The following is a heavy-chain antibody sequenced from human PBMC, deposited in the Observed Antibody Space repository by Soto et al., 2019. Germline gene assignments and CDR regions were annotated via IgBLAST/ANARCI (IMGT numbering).Heavy chain of an antibody. Sequence: SEALSLTCAVYGGSFSGYYWSWIRQPPGKGLEWIGETNHSGSTNYNPSLKSRVTISVDTSKNQFSLKLSSVTAADTAVYYCAREDQNKTLDYWGQGTLVTVSS. V-gene: IGHV4-34*01. J-gene: IGHJ4*02. CDR2: TNHSGST. CDR3: AREDQNKTLDY. CDR1: GGSFSGYY.